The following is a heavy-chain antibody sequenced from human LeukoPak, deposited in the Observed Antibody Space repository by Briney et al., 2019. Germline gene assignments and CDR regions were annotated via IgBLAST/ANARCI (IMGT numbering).Heavy chain of an antibody. D-gene: IGHD3-3*01. V-gene: IGHV3-21*01. CDR1: GFTFSSYS. CDR3: ARALDGYDFWSGYVY. Sequence: GGSLRLSCAASGFTFSSYSMNWVRQAPGKGLEWVSSITSSSSYIYYADSVKGRFTISRDNAKNSLYLQMNSLRAEDTAVYYCARALDGYDFWSGYVYWGQGTLVTVSS. CDR2: ITSSSSYI. J-gene: IGHJ4*02.